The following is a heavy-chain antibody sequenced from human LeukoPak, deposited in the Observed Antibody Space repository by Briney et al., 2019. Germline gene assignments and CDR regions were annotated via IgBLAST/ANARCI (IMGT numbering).Heavy chain of an antibody. CDR2: IIWSANII. CDR1: GLNFDDYA. D-gene: IGHD3-10*01. V-gene: IGHV3-9*01. J-gene: IGHJ4*02. CDR3: ARVDRFGESTHYFDD. Sequence: GRSLRLSYTASGLNFDDYAMHWVRQVPGKGLEWVAAIIWSANIIAYADSVRGRFTISRDNAKNSLYLQMNSLRAEDTAVYYCARVDRFGESTHYFDDWGQGTLVTVSS.